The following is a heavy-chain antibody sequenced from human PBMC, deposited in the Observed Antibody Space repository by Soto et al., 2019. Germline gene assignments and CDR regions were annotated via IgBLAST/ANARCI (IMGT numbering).Heavy chain of an antibody. CDR3: ARDSTTVVTPAYFDY. CDR1: GFTFSSYS. CDR2: ISSSSSYI. Sequence: LRLSFAASGFTFSSYSMNWVRQAPGKGLEWVSTISSSSSYIYYADSVKGRFTISRDNAKNSLYLQMNSLRAEDTAVYYCARDSTTVVTPAYFDYWGQGTLVTVSS. J-gene: IGHJ4*02. V-gene: IGHV3-21*01. D-gene: IGHD4-17*01.